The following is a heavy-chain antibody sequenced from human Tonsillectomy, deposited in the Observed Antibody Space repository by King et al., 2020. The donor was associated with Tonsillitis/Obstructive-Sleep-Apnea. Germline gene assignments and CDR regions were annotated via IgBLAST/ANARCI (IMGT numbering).Heavy chain of an antibody. Sequence: VQLVESGAEVKKPGASVKVSCKASGYTFTSYYMHWVRQAPGQGLEWMAIINPSGGSTSYAQKFQGRDTMTSDTSTSTVYMELSSLRSEYTAVYYCARSVAVAGTFDYWGQGTLVTVSS. J-gene: IGHJ4*02. V-gene: IGHV1-46*01. CDR1: GYTFTSYY. D-gene: IGHD6-19*01. CDR3: ARSVAVAGTFDY. CDR2: INPSGGST.